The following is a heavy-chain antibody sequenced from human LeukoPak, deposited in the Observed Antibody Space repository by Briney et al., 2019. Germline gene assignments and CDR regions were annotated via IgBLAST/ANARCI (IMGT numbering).Heavy chain of an antibody. V-gene: IGHV4-59*08. D-gene: IGHD6-13*01. CDR3: ARHDSSSWYGNQYYFDY. CDR2: TYYSGST. CDR1: GGSISSYY. Sequence: SETLSLTCTVSGGSISSYYWSWIRQPPGKGLEWIGYTYYSGSTNYNPSLKSRVTISVDTSKNQFSLKLSSVTAADTAVYYCARHDSSSWYGNQYYFDYWGQGTLVTVSS. J-gene: IGHJ4*02.